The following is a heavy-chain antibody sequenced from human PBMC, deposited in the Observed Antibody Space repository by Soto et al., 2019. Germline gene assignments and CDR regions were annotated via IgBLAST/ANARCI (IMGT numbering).Heavy chain of an antibody. D-gene: IGHD3-16*02. V-gene: IGHV1-69*02. J-gene: IGHJ4*02. CDR2: IIPILGIA. Sequence: SVKVSCKASGGTFSSYTISWVRQAPGQGLEWMGRIIPILGIANYAQKFQGRVTITANKSTSTAYMELSSLRSEDTAVYYCARGRDFDYIWGSYRPAYFDYWGQGTLVTVSS. CDR1: GGTFSSYT. CDR3: ARGRDFDYIWGSYRPAYFDY.